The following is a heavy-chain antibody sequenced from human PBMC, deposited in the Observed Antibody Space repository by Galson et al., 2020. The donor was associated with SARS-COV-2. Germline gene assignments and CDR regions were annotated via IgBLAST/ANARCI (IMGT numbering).Heavy chain of an antibody. CDR2: INHSGST. CDR3: ARGRFWSGYLAHPNAFDI. J-gene: IGHJ3*02. V-gene: IGHV4-34*01. CDR1: GGSCSGYY. D-gene: IGHD3-3*01. Sequence: SETLSLTCAVYGGSCSGYYWSWIRQPPGKGLEWIGEINHSGSTNYNPSLKSRVTISVDTSKNQFSLKLSSVTAADTAVYYCARGRFWSGYLAHPNAFDIWGQGTMVTVSS.